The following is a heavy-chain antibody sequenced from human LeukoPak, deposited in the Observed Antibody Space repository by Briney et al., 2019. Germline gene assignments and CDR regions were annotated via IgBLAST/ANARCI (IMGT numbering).Heavy chain of an antibody. Sequence: SETLSLTCTVSGXSITXSYWXWLXXPPGXGLEYIGYIYYSGSTNYNPSXKSRVTISVDTSKNQFSLKLTSVTAADTAVYYCATXXPIXGRHNYFDSWGQGTLVTVSS. CDR2: IYYSGST. V-gene: IGHV4-59*01. CDR3: ATXXPIXGRHNYFDS. D-gene: IGHD3-10*01. J-gene: IGHJ4*02. CDR1: GXSITXSY.